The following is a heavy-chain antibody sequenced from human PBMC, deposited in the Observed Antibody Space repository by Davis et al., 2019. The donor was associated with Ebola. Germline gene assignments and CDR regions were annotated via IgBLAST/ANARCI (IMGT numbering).Heavy chain of an antibody. V-gene: IGHV4-4*02. Sequence: MPSETLSLTCAVSGGSISSSNWWSWVRLPPGKGLEWIGEIYHSASTNYNPSLKSRVTISVDTSTNQFSLKLSSVTAADTAVYYCARHSATYYYGSGSYSTYPGWFDYWGQGTLVTVSS. J-gene: IGHJ4*02. D-gene: IGHD3-10*01. CDR3: ARHSATYYYGSGSYSTYPGWFDY. CDR1: GGSISSSNW. CDR2: IYHSAST.